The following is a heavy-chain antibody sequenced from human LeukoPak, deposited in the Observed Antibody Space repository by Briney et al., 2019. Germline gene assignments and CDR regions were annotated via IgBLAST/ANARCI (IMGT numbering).Heavy chain of an antibody. CDR1: GGSMSSGGYS. V-gene: IGHV4-30-2*01. J-gene: IGHJ4*02. CDR3: ARGLGGDFDY. Sequence: LWLTSAISGGSMSSGGYSLSWIRQPPGKGPEWIGYIYHSGSTYYNPSLKSRVTISVDSSKNQFSLKLSSVTAADAAVYYCARGLGGDFDYWGQGTLVTVSS. CDR2: IYHSGST. D-gene: IGHD3-10*01.